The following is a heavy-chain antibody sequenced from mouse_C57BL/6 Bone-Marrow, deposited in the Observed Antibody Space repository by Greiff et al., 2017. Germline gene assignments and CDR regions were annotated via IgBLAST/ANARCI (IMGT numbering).Heavy chain of an antibody. V-gene: IGHV1-81*01. CDR2: IYPRSGNT. CDR3: ADETFAY. CDR1: GYTFTSYG. J-gene: IGHJ3*01. Sequence: QVQLKQSGAELARPGVSVKLSCKASGYTFTSYGISWVKQRTGQGLEWIGEIYPRSGNTYYNEKFKGKATLTADKSSSTAYMELRSLTSEDSAVYFCADETFAYWGQGTLVTVSA.